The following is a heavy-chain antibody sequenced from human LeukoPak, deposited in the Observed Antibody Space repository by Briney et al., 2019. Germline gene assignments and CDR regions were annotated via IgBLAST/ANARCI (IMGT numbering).Heavy chain of an antibody. Sequence: GGSLRLSCEASGFTFSSYAMSWVRHAPGKGLEWVAGSSGSGGSTYYADSVKGRFTVSRDISKNTLYLQMNSLRAEDTAVYYCAKGIRNGNSPDWFDPWGQGTLVTVSS. V-gene: IGHV3-23*01. CDR3: AKGIRNGNSPDWFDP. J-gene: IGHJ5*02. D-gene: IGHD1-1*01. CDR1: GFTFSSYA. CDR2: SSGSGGST.